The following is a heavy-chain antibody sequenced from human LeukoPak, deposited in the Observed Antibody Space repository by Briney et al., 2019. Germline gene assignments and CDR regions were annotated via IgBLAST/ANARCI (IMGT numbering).Heavy chain of an antibody. CDR3: AREGQQLVPGHWFDP. D-gene: IGHD6-13*01. Sequence: GGSLRLSCAASGFTFSSYSMNWVRQAPGKGLEWVANIKQDGSEKYYVDSVKGRFTISRDNAKNSLYLQMNSLRAEDTAVYYCAREGQQLVPGHWFDPWGQGTLVTVSS. J-gene: IGHJ5*02. V-gene: IGHV3-7*01. CDR2: IKQDGSEK. CDR1: GFTFSSYS.